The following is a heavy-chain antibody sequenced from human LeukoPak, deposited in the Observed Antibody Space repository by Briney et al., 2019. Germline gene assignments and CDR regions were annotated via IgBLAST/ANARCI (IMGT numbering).Heavy chain of an antibody. J-gene: IGHJ3*02. D-gene: IGHD5-24*01. CDR1: GITLSNYG. Sequence: GGSLRLSCAVSGITLSNYGMSWVRQAPGKGLEWVAGISDSGGSTKYADSVKGRFTISRDNSKNTLYLQMNSLRAEDTAVYFCARHLVEDGYNFDAFDIWGQGTMVTVSS. CDR3: ARHLVEDGYNFDAFDI. V-gene: IGHV3-23*01. CDR2: ISDSGGST.